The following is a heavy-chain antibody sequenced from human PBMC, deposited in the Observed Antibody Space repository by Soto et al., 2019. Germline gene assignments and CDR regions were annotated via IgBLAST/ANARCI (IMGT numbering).Heavy chain of an antibody. Sequence: GAPVKVSCKASGYTFTSYDINWVRQATGQGLEWMGWMNPNSGNTGYAQKFQGRVTMTRNTSISTAYMELSSLRSEDTAVYYCAREWGGRMVYAIGMDVWGKGTTVTVS. J-gene: IGHJ6*03. V-gene: IGHV1-8*01. CDR2: MNPNSGNT. CDR1: GYTFTSYD. D-gene: IGHD2-8*01. CDR3: AREWGGRMVYAIGMDV.